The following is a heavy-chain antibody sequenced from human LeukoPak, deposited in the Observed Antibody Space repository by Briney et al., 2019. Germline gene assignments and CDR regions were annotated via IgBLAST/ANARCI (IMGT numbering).Heavy chain of an antibody. CDR1: GFTFSSYG. CDR3: AKEWGYSGYDYYYYMDV. CDR2: IRYDGSNK. J-gene: IGHJ6*03. Sequence: GGSLRLSCAASGFTFSSYGMHWVRQAPGKGLEWVAFIRYDGSNKYYADSVKGRFTISRDNSKSTLYLQMNSLRAEDTAVYYCAKEWGYSGYDYYYYMDVWGKGTTVTVSS. V-gene: IGHV3-30*02. D-gene: IGHD5-12*01.